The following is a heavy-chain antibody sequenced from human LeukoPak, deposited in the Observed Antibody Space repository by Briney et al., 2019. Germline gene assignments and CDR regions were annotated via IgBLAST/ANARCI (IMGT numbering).Heavy chain of an antibody. CDR1: GFTFSSYS. V-gene: IGHV3-30*02. Sequence: GGSLRLSCAASGFTFSSYSMNWVRQAPGKGLEWVAFIRYDGSNKYYADSVKGRFTISRDNSKNTLYLQMNSLRAEDTAVYYCAKDMSAVVTPGMDYWGQGTLVTVSS. CDR3: AKDMSAVVTPGMDY. J-gene: IGHJ4*02. CDR2: IRYDGSNK. D-gene: IGHD4-23*01.